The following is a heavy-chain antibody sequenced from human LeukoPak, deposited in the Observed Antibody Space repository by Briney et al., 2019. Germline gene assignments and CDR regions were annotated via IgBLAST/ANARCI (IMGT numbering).Heavy chain of an antibody. V-gene: IGHV5-51*01. CDR3: ARRPYSGSPNWFDP. Sequence: GESLKISCEVSGHRFTNHWIGWVRQMPGKGLEWMGIINLGDSDTKYSPSFQGQVTISLDKSISTAYLQWRSLKASDTAMYYCARRPYSGSPNWFDPWGQGALVTVSS. J-gene: IGHJ5*02. D-gene: IGHD1-26*01. CDR2: INLGDSDT. CDR1: GHRFTNHW.